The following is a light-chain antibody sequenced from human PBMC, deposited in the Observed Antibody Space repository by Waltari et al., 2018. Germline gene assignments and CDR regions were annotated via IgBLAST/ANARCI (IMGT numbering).Light chain of an antibody. CDR2: NAA. J-gene: IGKJ1*01. CDR1: QGIVDW. V-gene: IGKV1-5*03. CDR3: LQYKSYPWT. Sequence: DIQVTQSPSTLSASVGDRVTIPGRASQGIVDWLAWYEQKPGKAPRLLIYNAAYVESGVPSRFSGSGSGTELTLTISSLQADDFATYYFLQYKSYPWTFGQGTKVEIK.